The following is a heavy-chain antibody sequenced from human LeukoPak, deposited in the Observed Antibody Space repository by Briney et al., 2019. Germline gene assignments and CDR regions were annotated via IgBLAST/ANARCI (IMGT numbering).Heavy chain of an antibody. CDR3: ARLGYSSGQY. CDR1: GYTFTSYY. D-gene: IGHD6-19*01. V-gene: IGHV1-46*01. J-gene: IGHJ4*02. Sequence: GASVTVSSTASGYTFTSYYMPWVRQAPGQGLEWMGIINPSGGSTSYAQKFQGRVTMTRDTSTSTVYMELSSLRSEDTAVYYCARLGYSSGQYWGQGTLVTVSS. CDR2: INPSGGST.